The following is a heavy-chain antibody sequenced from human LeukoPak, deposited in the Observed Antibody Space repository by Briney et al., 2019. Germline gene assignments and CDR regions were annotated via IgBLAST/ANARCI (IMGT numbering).Heavy chain of an antibody. D-gene: IGHD3-9*01. V-gene: IGHV3-23*01. CDR2: ITGSGGNT. J-gene: IGHJ4*02. CDR3: AKWGDYDVLTGYYVSDY. CDR1: GFTFSNYA. Sequence: GGSLRLSCAASGFTFSNYAMSWVRQAPGKGLEWGSAITGSGGNTYYADSVKGRFTISRDNSKNTVLLQMNSLRAEDTAVYYCAKWGDYDVLTGYYVSDYWGQGTLVTVSS.